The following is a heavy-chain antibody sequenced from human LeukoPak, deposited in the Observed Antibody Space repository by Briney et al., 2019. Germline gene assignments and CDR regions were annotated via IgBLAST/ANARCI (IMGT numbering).Heavy chain of an antibody. CDR2: ISGSGGGT. J-gene: IGHJ3*02. Sequence: GGSLRLSCAASGFTFSSYAMSWVRQAPGKGLEWVSAISGSGGGTYYADSVKGRFTISRDNSKNTLYLQMNSLRAEDTAVYYCAPSEIVVVPAATKGIWGQGTMVTVSS. V-gene: IGHV3-23*01. D-gene: IGHD2-2*01. CDR1: GFTFSSYA. CDR3: APSEIVVVPAATKGI.